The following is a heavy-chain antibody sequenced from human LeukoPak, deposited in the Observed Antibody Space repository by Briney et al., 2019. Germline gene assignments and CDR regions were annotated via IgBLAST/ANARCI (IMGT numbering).Heavy chain of an antibody. J-gene: IGHJ1*01. D-gene: IGHD3-22*01. V-gene: IGHV1-8*03. CDR2: MNPNSGNT. Sequence: ASVKVSCKASGYTFTSYDINWVRQATGQGLEWMGWMNPNSGNTGYAQKFQGRVTITRDTSASTAYMELSSLRSEDTAVYYCARSIGYYDSSRYFQHWGQGTLVTVSS. CDR3: ARSIGYYDSSRYFQH. CDR1: GYTFTSYD.